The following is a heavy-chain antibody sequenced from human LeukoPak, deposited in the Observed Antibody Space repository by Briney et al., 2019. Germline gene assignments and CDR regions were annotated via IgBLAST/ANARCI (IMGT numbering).Heavy chain of an antibody. CDR2: MSGSAGNT. V-gene: IGHV3-23*01. D-gene: IGHD3-3*01. J-gene: IGHJ4*02. CDR3: AKDRPHSDFWSGAFDY. CDR1: GFTISSYA. Sequence: GGSLRLSCAVSGFTISSYAMSWVRQAPGKGLEWVSAMSGSAGNTYYADSVKGRFTISRDNSKNTLYLQMNSLRAEDTAVYYCAKDRPHSDFWSGAFDYWGQGTLVTVSS.